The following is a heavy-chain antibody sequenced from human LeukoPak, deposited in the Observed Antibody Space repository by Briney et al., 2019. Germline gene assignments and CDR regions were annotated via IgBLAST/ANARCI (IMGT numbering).Heavy chain of an antibody. D-gene: IGHD3-22*01. J-gene: IGHJ4*02. CDR3: ARDKEGYYDSSGYFVY. Sequence: ASVKVSCKASGYTFTSYYMHWVRQAPGQGLERMGIINPSGGSTSYAQKFQGRVTMTRDTSTSTVYMELSSLRSEDTAVYYCARDKEGYYDSSGYFVYWGQGTLVTVSS. CDR1: GYTFTSYY. V-gene: IGHV1-46*01. CDR2: INPSGGST.